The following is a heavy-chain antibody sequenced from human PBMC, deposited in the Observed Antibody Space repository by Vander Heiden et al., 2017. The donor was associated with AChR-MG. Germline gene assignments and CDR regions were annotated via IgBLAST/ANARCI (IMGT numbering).Heavy chain of an antibody. CDR3: ARGLRHDYGDYVIAQYFQH. CDR2: IIPIFGTA. D-gene: IGHD4-17*01. CDR1: GGTFSSYA. Sequence: QVQLVQSGAEVKKPGSSVKVSCKASGGTFSSYAISWVRQAPGQGLEWMGGIIPIFGTANYAQKFQGRVTITADESTSTAYMELSSLRSEDTAVYYCARGLRHDYGDYVIAQYFQHWGQGTLVTVSS. V-gene: IGHV1-69*01. J-gene: IGHJ1*01.